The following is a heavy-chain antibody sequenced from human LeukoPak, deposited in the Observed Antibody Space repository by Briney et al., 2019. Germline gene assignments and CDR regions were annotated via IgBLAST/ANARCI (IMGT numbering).Heavy chain of an antibody. CDR3: VRGFLEWGWYFDY. Sequence: PGGSLRLSCAASGFTFSRYWMSWVRQAPGKGLEWVANIKQDGSEKYYVDSVKGRFTISRDNAKNSLYLQMNSLRAEDTAVYYCVRGFLEWGWYFDYWGQGTLVTVSS. J-gene: IGHJ4*02. D-gene: IGHD3-3*01. V-gene: IGHV3-7*01. CDR2: IKQDGSEK. CDR1: GFTFSRYW.